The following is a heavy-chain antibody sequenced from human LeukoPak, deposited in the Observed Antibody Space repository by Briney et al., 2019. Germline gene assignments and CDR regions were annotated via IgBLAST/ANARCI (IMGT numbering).Heavy chain of an antibody. V-gene: IGHV3-23*01. D-gene: IGHD4/OR15-4a*01. CDR2: ISRGGIS. Sequence: GGSLRLSCAASGFTFSVYDMYWIRQSPGKGLECVSVISRGGISYYADSVKGRFTISRDNSKNTLYLQMNSLRAEDTAVYFCARDPGAFPYFFDNWGQGTLVTVSS. CDR1: GFTFSVYD. J-gene: IGHJ4*02. CDR3: ARDPGAFPYFFDN.